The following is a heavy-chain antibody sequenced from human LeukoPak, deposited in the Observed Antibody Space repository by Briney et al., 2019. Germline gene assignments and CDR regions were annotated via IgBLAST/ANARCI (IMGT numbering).Heavy chain of an antibody. Sequence: GTSVKVSCKASGFTFTSSAVQWVRQARGQRLEWIGWIVVGRGNTNYAQKFQERVTITRDMSTSTAYMELSSLRSEDTAVYYCAGNPGGYDILTGPNFDYWGQGTLVTVSS. V-gene: IGHV1-58*01. J-gene: IGHJ4*02. CDR3: AGNPGGYDILTGPNFDY. CDR2: IVVGRGNT. CDR1: GFTFTSSA. D-gene: IGHD3-9*01.